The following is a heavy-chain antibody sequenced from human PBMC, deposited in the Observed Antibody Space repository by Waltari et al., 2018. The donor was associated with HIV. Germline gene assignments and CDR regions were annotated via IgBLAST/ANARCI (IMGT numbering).Heavy chain of an antibody. Sequence: HVQLVQSGAGAKKPGASVKVSCEAPGTTLTRYDINCVRQATGQGLEWMGWMNPNSGNTGYAQKFQGRVTMTRNNSISTAYMELSSLRSEDTAVYYCARRYSSGNNIAGYWGQGTLVTVSS. D-gene: IGHD3-10*01. CDR3: ARRYSSGNNIAGY. J-gene: IGHJ4*02. CDR2: MNPNSGNT. CDR1: GTTLTRYD. V-gene: IGHV1-8*01.